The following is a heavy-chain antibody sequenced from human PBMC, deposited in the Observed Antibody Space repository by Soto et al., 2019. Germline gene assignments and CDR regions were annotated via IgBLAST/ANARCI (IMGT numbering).Heavy chain of an antibody. J-gene: IGHJ3*02. D-gene: IGHD6-19*01. CDR1: GFTFSSYG. V-gene: IGHV3-30*03. CDR2: ISYDGSNK. CDR3: ARDYGGWYDAFDI. Sequence: HPGGSLRLSCAASGFTFSSYGMHWVRQAPGKGLEWVAVISYDGSNKYYADSVKGRFTISRDNSKNTLYLQMNSLRAEDTAVYYCARDYGGWYDAFDIWGQGTMVTVSS.